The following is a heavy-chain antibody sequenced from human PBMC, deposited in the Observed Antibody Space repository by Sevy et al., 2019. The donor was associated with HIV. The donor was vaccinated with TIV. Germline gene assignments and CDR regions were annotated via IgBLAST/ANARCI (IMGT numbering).Heavy chain of an antibody. V-gene: IGHV1-18*01. Sequence: ASVKVSCKISGYTFTTYRITWVRQAPGQGLEWMGWISPQNGDTDYAQKLQDRITMITDTSTTTVYMELTSLKSEETAVYYCARAYCSGGRCYSLAYWGQGTLVTVSS. CDR3: ARAYCSGGRCYSLAY. D-gene: IGHD2-15*01. J-gene: IGHJ4*02. CDR1: GYTFTTYR. CDR2: ISPQNGDT.